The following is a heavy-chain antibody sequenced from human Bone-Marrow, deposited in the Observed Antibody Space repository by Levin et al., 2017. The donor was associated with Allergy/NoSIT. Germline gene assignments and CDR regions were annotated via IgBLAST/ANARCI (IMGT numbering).Heavy chain of an antibody. V-gene: IGHV3-21*01. CDR1: GFTFSSYS. D-gene: IGHD2/OR15-2a*01. CDR2: ISSSSSYI. CDR3: ARDALSGYLGGYGMDV. Sequence: GASVKVSCAASGFTFSSYSMNWVRQAPGKGLEWVSSISSSSSYIYYADSVKGRFTISRDNAKNSLYLQMNSLRAEDTAVYYCARDALSGYLGGYGMDVWGQGTTVTVSS. J-gene: IGHJ6*02.